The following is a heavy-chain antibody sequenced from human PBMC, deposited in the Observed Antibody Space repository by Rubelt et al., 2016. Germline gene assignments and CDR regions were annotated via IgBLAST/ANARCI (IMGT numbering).Heavy chain of an antibody. CDR1: GFTFTSSA. Sequence: QMQLVQSGPEVKKPGTSVKVSCKASGFTFTSSAMQWVRQARGQRLEWIGWIVVGSGNTNYAYEVQERVTMTTDTSTSTAYMELRSLRSDDTAVYYCARAVGPAAIPDAFDIWGQGTMVTVSS. V-gene: IGHV1-58*02. J-gene: IGHJ3*02. CDR3: ARAVGPAAIPDAFDI. D-gene: IGHD2-2*02. CDR2: IVVGSGNT.